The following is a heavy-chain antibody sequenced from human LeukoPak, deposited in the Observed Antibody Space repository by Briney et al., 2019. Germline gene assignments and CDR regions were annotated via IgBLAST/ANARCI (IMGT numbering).Heavy chain of an antibody. V-gene: IGHV3-23*01. D-gene: IGHD1-26*01. Sequence: GGSLRLSCAASGFTFSSYAMSWVRQAPGKGLEWVSAISGSGGSTYYADSVKGRFTISRDNSKNTLYLQINSLRAEDTAVYYCAKAVHSGSYSPLFDYWGQGTLVTVSS. CDR1: GFTFSSYA. J-gene: IGHJ4*02. CDR3: AKAVHSGSYSPLFDY. CDR2: ISGSGGST.